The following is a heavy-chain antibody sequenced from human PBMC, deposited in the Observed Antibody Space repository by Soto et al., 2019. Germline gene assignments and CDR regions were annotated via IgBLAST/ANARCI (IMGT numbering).Heavy chain of an antibody. D-gene: IGHD3-10*02. J-gene: IGHJ4*02. Sequence: QVQLDESGPGLVQPSQTLSLSCTVSGASVSTGVYYWTWIRQHPGRGLAWIGYIDNSGSTYYNPSLTGRVDISVDTSKNQFSLNLQSLTAADTAFYYCAGAVSDFDVRRYRTSYFDQWGQGLLVTVSS. V-gene: IGHV4-31*03. CDR2: IDNSGST. CDR1: GASVSTGVYY. CDR3: AGAVSDFDVRRYRTSYFDQ.